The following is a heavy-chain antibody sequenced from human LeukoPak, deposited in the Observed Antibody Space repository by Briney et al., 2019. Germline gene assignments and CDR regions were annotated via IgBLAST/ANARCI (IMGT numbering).Heavy chain of an antibody. Sequence: GGSLRLSCAASGFTFSSYGMHWVRQAPGKGLEWVAVIWYDGSNKYYADSVKGRFTISRDNSKNTLYLQMNSLRAKDTAVYYCAKAGQQYYYWGQGTLVTVSS. V-gene: IGHV3-33*06. D-gene: IGHD6-13*01. CDR1: GFTFSSYG. J-gene: IGHJ4*02. CDR3: AKAGQQYYY. CDR2: IWYDGSNK.